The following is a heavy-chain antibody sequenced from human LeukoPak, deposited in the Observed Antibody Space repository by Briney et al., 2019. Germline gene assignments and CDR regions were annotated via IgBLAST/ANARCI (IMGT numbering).Heavy chain of an antibody. Sequence: GGSLRLSCAASGFTFSTYRMNWVRQDPGKGLESVSYISSSNTIYYADSVKGRFTISRDNAKNTLYLQMNSLRAEDTAVYYCARAREGSGSFDYWGQGTLVTVSS. V-gene: IGHV3-48*04. CDR3: ARAREGSGSFDY. J-gene: IGHJ4*02. CDR1: GFTFSTYR. CDR2: ISSSNTI. D-gene: IGHD2/OR15-2a*01.